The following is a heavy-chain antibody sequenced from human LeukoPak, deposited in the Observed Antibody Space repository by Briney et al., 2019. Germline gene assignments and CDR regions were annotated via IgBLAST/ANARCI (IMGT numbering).Heavy chain of an antibody. CDR3: ARTYGDPYYFDY. D-gene: IGHD4-17*01. V-gene: IGHV1-69*13. CDR2: IIPIFGTA. Sequence: SVKVSCKASGGTFSSYAISWVRQAPGQGLEWMGGIIPIFGTANYAQKFQGRVTITADESTSTAYMELSSLRSEDTAVYYCARTYGDPYYFDYWGQGTLVTVSP. CDR1: GGTFSSYA. J-gene: IGHJ4*02.